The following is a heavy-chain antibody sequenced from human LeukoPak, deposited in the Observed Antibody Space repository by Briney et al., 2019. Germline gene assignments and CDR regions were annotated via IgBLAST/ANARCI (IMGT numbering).Heavy chain of an antibody. D-gene: IGHD3-16*02. CDR1: GGTISSGTYY. CDR3: ARDLSNYDYIWGSYRATDAFDI. V-gene: IGHV4-31*03. CDR2: IYYSGST. J-gene: IGHJ3*02. Sequence: TLSPTCTVSGGTISSGTYYWSWFRQHPGKGLEWIGYIYYSGSTSYNPSLKSRVTISVDASKNQFSLKLSSVTAADTAMYYCARDLSNYDYIWGSYRATDAFDIWGQGTMVTVSS.